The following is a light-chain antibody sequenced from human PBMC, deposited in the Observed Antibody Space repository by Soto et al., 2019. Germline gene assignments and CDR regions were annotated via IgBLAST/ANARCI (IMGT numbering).Light chain of an antibody. CDR3: QHYNGY. J-gene: IGKJ2*01. CDR1: QNIRSW. V-gene: IGKV1-5*01. Sequence: DMPMTQSPTTLSASVGDRVTITCRASQNIRSWLAWYQQKPGKAPKVLIYDASTLESGVPSRFSGSGFGTEFTLTLSSLQPDDFATYYCQHYNGYFGQGNKLEIK. CDR2: DAS.